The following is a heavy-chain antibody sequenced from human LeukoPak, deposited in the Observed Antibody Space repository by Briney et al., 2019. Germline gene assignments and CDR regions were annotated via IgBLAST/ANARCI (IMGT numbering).Heavy chain of an antibody. J-gene: IGHJ4*02. D-gene: IGHD5-18*01. V-gene: IGHV1-2*02. Sequence: ASVKVSCKASGYTFTDYYIHCVRQAPGQGLEWMGWINPDSGGTNYAQNFQGRVTLTRDTSISTAYMELSRLRSDDTAVYYCARGGPTWIQLWPYFDYWGQGTLVTVSS. CDR1: GYTFTDYY. CDR3: ARGGPTWIQLWPYFDY. CDR2: INPDSGGT.